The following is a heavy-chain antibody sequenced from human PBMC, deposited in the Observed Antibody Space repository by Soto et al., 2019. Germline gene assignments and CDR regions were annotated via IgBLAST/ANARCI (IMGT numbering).Heavy chain of an antibody. D-gene: IGHD5-12*01. CDR2: ISYDGSNK. CDR1: GFTFSSYG. CDR3: AKEVGGYEID. V-gene: IGHV3-30*18. J-gene: IGHJ4*01. Sequence: QVQLVESGGGVVQPGRSLRLSCAASGFTFSSYGMHWVRQAPGKGLEWVAVISYDGSNKYYADSVKGRFTISRDNSKNTLYLQMNSLRAEDTAVYYCAKEVGGYEIDWGHGTLVTVSS.